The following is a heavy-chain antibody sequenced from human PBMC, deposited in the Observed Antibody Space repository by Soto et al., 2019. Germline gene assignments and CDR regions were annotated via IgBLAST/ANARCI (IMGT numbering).Heavy chain of an antibody. D-gene: IGHD6-19*01. J-gene: IGHJ3*01. Sequence: QVQLVESGGGVAQPGRSLRLSCGASGFTFSSYAMHWVRQAPGKGLEWLALISYDGNNKYYADSVKGRFAISRDNSMNTLSMQMNSLGAADTAVYYCARQWLGSPPDPFDVWGQGTMVTVSS. CDR1: GFTFSSYA. V-gene: IGHV3-30*09. CDR2: ISYDGNNK. CDR3: ARQWLGSPPDPFDV.